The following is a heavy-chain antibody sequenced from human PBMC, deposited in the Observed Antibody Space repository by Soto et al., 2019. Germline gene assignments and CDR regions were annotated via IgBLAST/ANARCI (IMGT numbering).Heavy chain of an antibody. D-gene: IGHD4-17*01. CDR2: IKAYSGNT. CDR3: AIADYGDDDY. V-gene: IGHV1-18*01. CDR1: GYTFATST. Sequence: QLQLVQSGPEAKKPGASVKVSCKASGYTFATSTISWLRQAPGQGPAWMGWIKAYSGNTNYAQKLQGRLNMTTDTSTSTAYMELRSLTTDDTAIDYCAIADYGDDDYWGQGTLVTVSS. J-gene: IGHJ4*02.